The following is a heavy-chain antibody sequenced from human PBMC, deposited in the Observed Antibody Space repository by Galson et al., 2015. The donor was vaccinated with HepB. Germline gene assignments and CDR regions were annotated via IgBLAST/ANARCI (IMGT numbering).Heavy chain of an antibody. D-gene: IGHD6-19*01. CDR1: GYTFTSYA. V-gene: IGHV1-3*01. Sequence: SVKVSCKASGYTFTSYAMHWVRQAPGQRLEWMGWINAGNGNTKYSQKFQGRVTITRDTSASTAYMELSSLRSEDTAVYYCARDWTPAVAATRSLDYWGQGTLVTVSS. CDR3: ARDWTPAVAATRSLDY. J-gene: IGHJ4*02. CDR2: INAGNGNT.